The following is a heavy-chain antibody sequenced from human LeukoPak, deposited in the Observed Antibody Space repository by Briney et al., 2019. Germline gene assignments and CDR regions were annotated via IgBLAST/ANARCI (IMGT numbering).Heavy chain of an antibody. CDR1: GGSLISHY. CDR2: IYDFGST. J-gene: IGHJ4*02. V-gene: IGHV4-59*11. CDR3: AGAVGALLTWAF. D-gene: IGHD1-26*01. Sequence: SETLSLTCTVSGGSLISHYWSWLRQTPGKGLEWIGHIYDFGSTDYNPSLKSRVTMSVDTSKNEFSLKLSSVTAADTAVYYCAGAVGALLTWAFWGQGTLVTVSS.